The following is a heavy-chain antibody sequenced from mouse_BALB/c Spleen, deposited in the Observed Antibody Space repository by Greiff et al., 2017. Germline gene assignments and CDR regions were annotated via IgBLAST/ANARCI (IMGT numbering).Heavy chain of an antibody. J-gene: IGHJ4*01. D-gene: IGHD2-1*01. Sequence: VQLQQSGPELVKPGASVKMSCKASGYTFTSYVMHWVKQKPGQGLEWIGYINPYNDGTKYNEKFKGKATLTSDKSSSTAYMQLSSLTSENSAVYFCARGSNGNYAGAMDYWGQGTSVTVSS. CDR3: ARGSNGNYAGAMDY. CDR1: GYTFTSYV. V-gene: IGHV1-14*01. CDR2: INPYNDGT.